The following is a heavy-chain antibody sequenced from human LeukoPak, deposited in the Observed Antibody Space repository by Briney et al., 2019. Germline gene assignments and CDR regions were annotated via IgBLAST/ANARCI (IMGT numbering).Heavy chain of an antibody. CDR1: GFTFSSYA. CDR3: AKSRRTFYYDSSGYYGD. D-gene: IGHD3-22*01. CDR2: ISGSGGST. Sequence: GGSLRLSCAASGFTFSSYAMSWVRQAPGEGLEWVSAISGSGGSTYYADSVKGRFTISRNNSKNTLYLQMNSLRAEDTAVYYCAKSRRTFYYDSSGYYGDWGQGTLVTVSS. J-gene: IGHJ4*02. V-gene: IGHV3-23*01.